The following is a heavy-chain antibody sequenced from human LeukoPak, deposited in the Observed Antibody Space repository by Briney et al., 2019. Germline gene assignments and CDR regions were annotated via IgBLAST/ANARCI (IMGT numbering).Heavy chain of an antibody. CDR2: ISHDGSNK. D-gene: IGHD3-9*01. J-gene: IGHJ6*02. V-gene: IGHV3-30*18. Sequence: GGSLRLSCAASGFTFSSYGVHWVRQAPGKGLEWVAVISHDGSNKYYADSVKGRFAISRDNSKNTLYLQMSSLRAEDTAVHYCAKDLGYDLLTGPDVWGQGTTVTVSS. CDR1: GFTFSSYG. CDR3: AKDLGYDLLTGPDV.